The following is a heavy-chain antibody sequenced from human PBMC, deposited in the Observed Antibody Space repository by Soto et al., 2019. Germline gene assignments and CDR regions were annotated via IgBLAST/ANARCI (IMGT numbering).Heavy chain of an antibody. V-gene: IGHV3-74*01. J-gene: IGHJ4*02. CDR2: INSDGSST. CDR3: ARGALRDGYNLHDY. D-gene: IGHD5-12*01. Sequence: GGSLRLSCAASGFTFSSYWMHWVRQAPGKGLVWVSRINSDGSSTSYADSVKGRFTISRDNAKNTLYLQMNSLRAEDTAVYYCARGALRDGYNLHDYWGQGTLVTVSS. CDR1: GFTFSSYW.